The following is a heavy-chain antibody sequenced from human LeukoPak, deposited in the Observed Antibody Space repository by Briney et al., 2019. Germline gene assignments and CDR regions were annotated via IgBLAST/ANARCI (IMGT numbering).Heavy chain of an antibody. CDR3: ARATRLYYDSSGTLFRH. CDR2: TYYRSKWYN. V-gene: IGHV6-1*01. J-gene: IGHJ1*01. D-gene: IGHD3-22*01. CDR1: GDSVSSNSAA. Sequence: NPSQTLSLTCAISGDSVSSNSAAWNWIRQSPSRGLEWLGRTYYRSKWYNDYAVSVKSRITINPDTSKNQFSLQLNSVTPEDTAVYYCARATRLYYDSSGTLFRHWGQGTLVTVSS.